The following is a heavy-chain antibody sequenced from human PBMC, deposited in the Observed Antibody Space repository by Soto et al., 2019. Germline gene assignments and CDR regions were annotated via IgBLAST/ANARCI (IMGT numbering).Heavy chain of an antibody. J-gene: IGHJ4*02. V-gene: IGHV3-30-3*01. CDR3: ARDRPAASSGPFDY. D-gene: IGHD6-6*01. Sequence: QVQLVESGGGVVQPGRSLRLSCAASGFTFSSYAMHWVRQAPGKGLEWVAVISYDGSNKYYADSVKGRFTISRHNSKTTLYLQMNSLRAEDTAVYYCARDRPAASSGPFDYWGQGTLVTVSS. CDR2: ISYDGSNK. CDR1: GFTFSSYA.